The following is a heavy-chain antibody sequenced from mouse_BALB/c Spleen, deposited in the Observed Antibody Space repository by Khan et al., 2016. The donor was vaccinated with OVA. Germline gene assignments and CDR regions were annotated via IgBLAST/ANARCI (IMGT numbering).Heavy chain of an antibody. V-gene: IGHV1S135*01. CDR2: IDPFSGGT. CDR1: GYSFTSYY. Sequence: VHVKQSGPDLMKPGASLKISCKASGYSFTSYYIHWVVQSHGKSLEWIGYIDPFSGGTTYNQTFTGKATLTVDKSSSTAYIHLSNLTSEYSAVYYCTRHGYVAWFTYWGQGTRVTVSA. D-gene: IGHD2-2*01. J-gene: IGHJ3*01. CDR3: TRHGYVAWFTY.